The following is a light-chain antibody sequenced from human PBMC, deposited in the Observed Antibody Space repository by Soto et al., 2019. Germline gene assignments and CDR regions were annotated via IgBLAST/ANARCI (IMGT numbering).Light chain of an antibody. Sequence: EMVMTQSPATLSVSPGESATLSCRASQSVNSNLAWYRQKPGQAPRLLISDASTRATGVPARFSGSGSGTEFTLTISSLQSEDSGIYYCQQYNFWPPLTFGGGTKVEIK. V-gene: IGKV3-15*01. J-gene: IGKJ4*01. CDR2: DAS. CDR1: QSVNSN. CDR3: QQYNFWPPLT.